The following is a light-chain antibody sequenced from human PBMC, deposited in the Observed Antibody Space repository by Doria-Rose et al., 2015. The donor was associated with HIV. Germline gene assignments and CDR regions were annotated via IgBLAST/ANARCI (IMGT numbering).Light chain of an antibody. V-gene: IGKV1-33*01. Sequence: DIQMTQSPSSLSASVGDRVTIICQASHDISNYLNWYQQKPGKAPKLLIYGASNLETGVPSRFSGSGSGTDFTFTISSLQPEDIATYSCQQYGNLPLTFGGGTKAEIK. J-gene: IGKJ4*01. CDR1: HDISNY. CDR3: QQYGNLPLT. CDR2: GAS.